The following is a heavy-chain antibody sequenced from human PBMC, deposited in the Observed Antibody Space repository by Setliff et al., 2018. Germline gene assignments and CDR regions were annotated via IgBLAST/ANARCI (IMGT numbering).Heavy chain of an antibody. CDR2: TIPIFGTT. CDR1: GGTFSNYG. D-gene: IGHD6-6*01. Sequence: SVKVSCKASGGTFSNYGVSWVRQAPGQGLEWMGGTIPIFGTTDYSQKFQGRVTIITDESTSTAYMELSSLRSEDTAVYYCAREGVDSRSSTDYRYYMDVWGKGTTVTVSS. CDR3: AREGVDSRSSTDYRYYMDV. V-gene: IGHV1-69*05. J-gene: IGHJ6*03.